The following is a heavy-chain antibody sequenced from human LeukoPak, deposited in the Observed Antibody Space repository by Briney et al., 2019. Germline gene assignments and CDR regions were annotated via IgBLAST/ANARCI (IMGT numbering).Heavy chain of an antibody. CDR3: ARSLFPRPERAFGQLWSNWFDP. D-gene: IGHD5-18*01. Sequence: SSETLSLTCTVSGGSISSYYWSWIRQPPGKGLEWIGYIYYSGSTNYNPSLKSRVTISVDTSKNQFSLKLSSVTAADTAVYYCARSLFPRPERAFGQLWSNWFDPWGQGTLVTVSS. V-gene: IGHV4-59*01. CDR2: IYYSGST. J-gene: IGHJ5*02. CDR1: GGSISSYY.